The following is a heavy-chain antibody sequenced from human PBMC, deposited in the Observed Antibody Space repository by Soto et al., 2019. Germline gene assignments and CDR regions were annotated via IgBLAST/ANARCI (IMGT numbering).Heavy chain of an antibody. D-gene: IGHD4-17*01. V-gene: IGHV3-23*01. Sequence: PGGSLRLSCAASGFTCSSYAMSWVRQAPGKGLEWVSAISGSGGSTYYADSVKGRFTISRDNSKNTLYLQMNSLRAEDTAVYYCAKDSAQTVATFDYWGQGTLVTVSS. CDR3: AKDSAQTVATFDY. J-gene: IGHJ4*02. CDR2: ISGSGGST. CDR1: GFTCSSYA.